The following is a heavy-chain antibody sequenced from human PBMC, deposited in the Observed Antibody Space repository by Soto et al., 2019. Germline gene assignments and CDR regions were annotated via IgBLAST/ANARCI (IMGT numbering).Heavy chain of an antibody. Sequence: QVQLQQWGAGLLKPSETLSLTCAVYGGSFSGYYWSWIRQPPGKGLEWIGEINHSGSTNYNPSLKSRVTISVDTSKNQCSLKLSSVTAADTAVYYCASTVTLDYWGQGTLVTVSS. CDR1: GGSFSGYY. V-gene: IGHV4-34*01. CDR2: INHSGST. CDR3: ASTVTLDY. J-gene: IGHJ4*02. D-gene: IGHD4-17*01.